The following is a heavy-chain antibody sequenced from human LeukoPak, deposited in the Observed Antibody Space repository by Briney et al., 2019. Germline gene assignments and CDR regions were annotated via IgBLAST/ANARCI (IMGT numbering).Heavy chain of an antibody. D-gene: IGHD6-19*01. CDR1: GFTFSSYG. V-gene: IGHV3-33*06. J-gene: IGHJ4*02. CDR2: IWFDGSKK. CDR3: AKADHDSSGTLHFDY. Sequence: PGGSLRLSCAASGFTFSSYGFYWVRQPPGKGLEWVALIWFDGSKKYYADSVKGRFTISRDSAKNTLYLQMNSLRAEDTAVYYCAKADHDSSGTLHFDYWGQGTLVTVSS.